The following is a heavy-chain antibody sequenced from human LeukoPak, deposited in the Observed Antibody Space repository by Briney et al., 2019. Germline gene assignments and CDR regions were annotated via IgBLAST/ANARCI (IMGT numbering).Heavy chain of an antibody. CDR1: GFIVSSNY. J-gene: IGHJ4*02. V-gene: IGHV3-53*01. CDR3: ARVMKEWLCPDY. CDR2: IYSGGST. D-gene: IGHD3-3*01. Sequence: PAGSLRLSCAASGFIVSSNYMSWDRQAPGKGLELVSPIYSGGSTYYADSVKGRFTISRDISKNTLYFQMNSLRAEDTAVYYCARVMKEWLCPDYWGQGSLVTVSS.